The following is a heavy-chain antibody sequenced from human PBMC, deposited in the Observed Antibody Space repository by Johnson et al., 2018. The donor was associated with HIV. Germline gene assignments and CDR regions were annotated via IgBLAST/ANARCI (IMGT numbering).Heavy chain of an antibody. J-gene: IGHJ3*02. CDR2: VSYDGRNQ. CDR1: GFTFSSYA. D-gene: IGHD3-22*01. V-gene: IGHV3-30*14. Sequence: QVQLVESGGGVVRPGGSLRLSCAASGFTFSSYAMHWVRQAPGTGLEWVALVSYDGRNQYHADSVKGRFTISRDNSKNTLYLQMNSLRAEDTSVYYCARGPIITMIVVPAPGWVHIWGQGTMVTVSS. CDR3: ARGPIITMIVVPAPGWVHI.